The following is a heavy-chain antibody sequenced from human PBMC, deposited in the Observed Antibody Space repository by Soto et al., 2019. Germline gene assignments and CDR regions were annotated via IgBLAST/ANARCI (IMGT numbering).Heavy chain of an antibody. V-gene: IGHV4-39*01. CDR3: VRQYTSASGLRRSFNWFDP. CDR1: GGSISSSSYF. J-gene: IGHJ5*02. CDR2: IFYSGTT. Sequence: QLHLQESGPGLVKPSETLSLTCTVSGGSISSSSYFWGWIRQPPGKGLEWIGSIFYSGTTYYNPSLRSRVTMSVDTSESQFTLKLGSVTAADTAVYFCVRQYTSASGLRRSFNWFDPWGQGTLVTVSS. D-gene: IGHD6-6*01.